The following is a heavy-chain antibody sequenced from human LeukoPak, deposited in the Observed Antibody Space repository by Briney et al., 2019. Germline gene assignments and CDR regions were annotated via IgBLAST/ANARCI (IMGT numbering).Heavy chain of an antibody. CDR2: IYHSGTT. V-gene: IGHV4-59*03. J-gene: IGHJ4*02. D-gene: IGHD3-16*01. Sequence: SETLSLTCSVSGVAINVYYWNWIRQPPGKGLEWIGYIYHSGTTNYNPSLQSRVTISMDTSKNQFSLKLTSVTAADTAVYYCAAHPSGGSHTVESWGQGTLVTVSS. CDR1: GVAINVYY. CDR3: AAHPSGGSHTVES.